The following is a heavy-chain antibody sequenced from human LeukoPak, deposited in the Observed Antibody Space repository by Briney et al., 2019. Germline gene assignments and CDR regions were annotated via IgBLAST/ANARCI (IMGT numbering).Heavy chain of an antibody. V-gene: IGHV4-30-2*01. Sequence: SQTLSLTCTVSGGSISSGGYYWSWIRQPPGKGLEWIGYIYHSGSTYYNPSLKSRVTISVDTSKNQFSLKLSSVTAADTAVYYCARRGGYGIIYYYGMDVWGQGTTVTVSS. J-gene: IGHJ6*02. CDR3: ARRGGYGIIYYYGMDV. D-gene: IGHD3-16*01. CDR1: GGSISSGGYY. CDR2: IYHSGST.